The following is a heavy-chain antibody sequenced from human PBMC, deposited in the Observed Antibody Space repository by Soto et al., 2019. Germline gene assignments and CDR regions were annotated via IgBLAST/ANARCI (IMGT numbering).Heavy chain of an antibody. J-gene: IGHJ4*02. CDR3: ARVKEYYDYIWGSYFDY. CDR1: GGSIISYY. V-gene: IGHV4-59*01. CDR2: IYYSGST. Sequence: SETLSLTCTVSGGSIISYYWSWILQPPWKGLEWIGYIYYSGSTNYNPSLKSRVTISVDTSKNQFSLKLSSVTAADTAVYYCARVKEYYDYIWGSYFDYWGQGTLVTVSS. D-gene: IGHD3-16*01.